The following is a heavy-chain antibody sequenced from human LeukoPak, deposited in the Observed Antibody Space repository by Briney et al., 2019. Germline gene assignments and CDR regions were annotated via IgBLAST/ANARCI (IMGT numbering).Heavy chain of an antibody. D-gene: IGHD3-10*01. CDR2: INHSGST. Sequence: PSETLSLTCAVYGGSFSGYYWSWLRQPPGKGLEWIGEINHSGSTNYNPSLTSRVTISVDASKNQFSLKLSSVTAADTAVYYCARRPLNYPLDYWGQGTLVTVSS. J-gene: IGHJ4*02. CDR3: ARRPLNYPLDY. CDR1: GGSFSGYY. V-gene: IGHV4-34*01.